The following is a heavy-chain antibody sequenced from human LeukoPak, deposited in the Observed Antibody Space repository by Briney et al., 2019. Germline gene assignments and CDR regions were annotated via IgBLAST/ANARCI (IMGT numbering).Heavy chain of an antibody. V-gene: IGHV4-4*07. D-gene: IGHD1-1*01. Sequence: KSSETLSLTCTVSGGSISSYYWSWIRQPAGKGLELIGRIYTSGTNNYNPSLKSRVTMSVDPSKNQFSLKLSSVTAAGTAVYYCARPPTGTGAWNWSDPWGQGTLVTVSS. CDR3: ARPPTGTGAWNWSDP. CDR1: GGSISSYY. J-gene: IGHJ5*02. CDR2: IYTSGTN.